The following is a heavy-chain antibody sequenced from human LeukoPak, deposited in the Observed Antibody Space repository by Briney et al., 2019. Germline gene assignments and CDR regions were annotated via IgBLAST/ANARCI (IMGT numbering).Heavy chain of an antibody. CDR2: ISAYNGNT. Sequence: GASVKVSCKASGYTFTSYGISWVRQAPGQGLEWMGWISAYNGNTNFAQKLQGRVTMTTDTSTSTAYTELRSLRSDDTAVYYCARAGSSGWYGGSDYWGQGTLVTVSS. D-gene: IGHD6-19*01. V-gene: IGHV1-18*01. CDR3: ARAGSSGWYGGSDY. J-gene: IGHJ4*02. CDR1: GYTFTSYG.